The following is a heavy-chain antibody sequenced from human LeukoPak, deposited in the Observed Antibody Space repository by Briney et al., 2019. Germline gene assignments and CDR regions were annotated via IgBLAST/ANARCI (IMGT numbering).Heavy chain of an antibody. CDR1: GFTFSSYG. D-gene: IGHD2-2*01. J-gene: IGHJ4*02. V-gene: IGHV3-30*02. CDR2: IRYDGSNK. Sequence: GGSLRLSCAASGFTFSSYGMHWVRQAPGKGLEWVAFIRYDGSNKYYADSVKGRFTISRDNSKNTLYLQMNSLRAEDTAVYYCAKGVVPAATAFDYWGQGTLVTVSS. CDR3: AKGVVPAATAFDY.